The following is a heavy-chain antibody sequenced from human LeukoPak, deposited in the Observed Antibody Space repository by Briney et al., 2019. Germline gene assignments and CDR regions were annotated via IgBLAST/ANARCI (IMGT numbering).Heavy chain of an antibody. D-gene: IGHD6-13*01. Sequence: GESLKISCKGSGYSFTRYWIGWVRQMPGKGLEWMGIIYPADSDTRYSPSFQGQVTILADKSISTAYLQWSSLKASDTAMYYCARSYQMVYNYMDVWGKGTTVTVSS. V-gene: IGHV5-51*01. CDR1: GYSFTRYW. J-gene: IGHJ6*03. CDR3: ARSYQMVYNYMDV. CDR2: IYPADSDT.